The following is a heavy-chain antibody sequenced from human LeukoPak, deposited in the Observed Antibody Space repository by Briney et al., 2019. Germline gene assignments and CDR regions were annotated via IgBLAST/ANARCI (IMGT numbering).Heavy chain of an antibody. CDR2: INPNSGGT. CDR3: ARGGIYDILTGCTVGDY. Sequence: ASVKVSCKASGYTFTGYYMHWVRQAPGQGLEWMGRINPNSGGTNYAQKFQGRVTMTRDTSISTAYMELSRLRSDDTAVYYCARGGIYDILTGCTVGDYWGQGTLVTVSS. CDR1: GYTFTGYY. V-gene: IGHV1-2*06. D-gene: IGHD3-9*01. J-gene: IGHJ4*02.